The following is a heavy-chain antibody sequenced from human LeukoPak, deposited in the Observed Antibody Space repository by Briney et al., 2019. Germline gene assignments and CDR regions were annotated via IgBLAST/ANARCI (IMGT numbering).Heavy chain of an antibody. CDR2: INPDGGRI. D-gene: IGHD4-17*01. CDR1: GFTFSNYW. CDR3: TSGNLDYVPGEDY. Sequence: GGSLRLSCAASGFTFSNYWMHWVRQAPGKGLVWVSRINPDGGRISYADSVQGRFTISRDNAKNTVYLQMNSLRAEDTAVYYCTSGNLDYVPGEDYWGQGTLVTVSS. J-gene: IGHJ4*02. V-gene: IGHV3-74*01.